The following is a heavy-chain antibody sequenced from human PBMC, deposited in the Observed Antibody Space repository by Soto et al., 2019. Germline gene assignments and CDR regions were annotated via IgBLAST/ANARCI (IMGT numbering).Heavy chain of an antibody. Sequence: GRSLRLSCAASGFTFSSYAMHWVRQAPGKGLEWVAVISYDGSNKYYADSVKGRFTISRDNSKNTLYLQMNSLRAEDTAVYYCARDQGIAARPNGMDVWGQGTTVTVSS. D-gene: IGHD6-6*01. CDR1: GFTFSSYA. J-gene: IGHJ6*02. CDR3: ARDQGIAARPNGMDV. CDR2: ISYDGSNK. V-gene: IGHV3-30-3*01.